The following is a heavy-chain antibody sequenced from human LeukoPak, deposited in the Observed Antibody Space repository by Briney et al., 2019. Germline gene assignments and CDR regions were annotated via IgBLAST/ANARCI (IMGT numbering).Heavy chain of an antibody. CDR2: IYYSGST. V-gene: IGHV4-31*03. Sequence: SETLSLTCTVSGGSISSGGYYWSWIRQHPGKGLEWIGYIYYSGSTYYNPSLKSRVTISVDTSKNQFSLKLSSVTAADTAVYYCARGTTVVTPEYSQHWGQGTLVTVSS. CDR1: GGSISSGGYY. D-gene: IGHD4-23*01. J-gene: IGHJ1*01. CDR3: ARGTTVVTPEYSQH.